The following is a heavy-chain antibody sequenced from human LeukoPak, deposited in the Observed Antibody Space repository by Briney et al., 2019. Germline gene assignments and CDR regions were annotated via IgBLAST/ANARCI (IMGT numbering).Heavy chain of an antibody. CDR1: AYTFTAYY. Sequence: ASVKVSCKASAYTFTAYYIHWVRQAPGQGLEWMGRIDLNSGDTPYVQKLQGRVTMTRDTSISTAHMDLSGLISDDTAVYYCATSVAVAGSFDYWGQGTLVTVSS. V-gene: IGHV1-2*06. J-gene: IGHJ4*02. D-gene: IGHD6-19*01. CDR2: IDLNSGDT. CDR3: ATSVAVAGSFDY.